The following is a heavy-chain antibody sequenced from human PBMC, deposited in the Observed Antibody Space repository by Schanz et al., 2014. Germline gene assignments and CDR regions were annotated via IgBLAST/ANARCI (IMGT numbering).Heavy chain of an antibody. CDR3: AKQIHYDILTVTRN. Sequence: QVQLVESGGGVVQPGRSLRLSCAAYGFTLSSYAMYWVRQAPGKGLEWVAVISYDGSNKYYADSVKGRFTISRDNSKNTLYLQMNSLRAEDTAVYYCAKQIHYDILTVTRNWGQGTLVTVSS. J-gene: IGHJ4*02. D-gene: IGHD3-9*01. CDR2: ISYDGSNK. V-gene: IGHV3-30-3*01. CDR1: GFTLSSYA.